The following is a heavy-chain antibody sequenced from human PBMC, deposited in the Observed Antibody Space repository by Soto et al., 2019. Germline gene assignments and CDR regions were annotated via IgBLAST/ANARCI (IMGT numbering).Heavy chain of an antibody. CDR2: IYYSGST. CDR3: TRVGGYYGDYPNFDY. Sequence: LETLSLTCIVSGGSIRSYYWSWIRQPPGKGLEWIGNIYYSGSTNYNPSRKSRVSISVDTSKNQFSLKLSSATAADTAVYYCTRVGGYYGDYPNFDYWGQGALVTVSS. J-gene: IGHJ4*02. CDR1: GGSIRSYY. D-gene: IGHD4-17*01. V-gene: IGHV4-59*01.